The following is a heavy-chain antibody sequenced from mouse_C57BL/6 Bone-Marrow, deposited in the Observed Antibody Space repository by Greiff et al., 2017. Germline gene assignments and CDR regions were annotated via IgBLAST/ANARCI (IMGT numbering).Heavy chain of an antibody. CDR1: GYTFTDYY. J-gene: IGHJ4*01. D-gene: IGHD2-3*01. Sequence: VNVVESGAELVRPGASVKLSCKASGYTFTDYYINWVKQRPGQGLEWIARIYPGSGNTYYNEKFKGKATLTAEKSSSTAYMQLSSLTSEDSAVYFCARESRWLLRLYYAMDYWGQGTSVTVSS. CDR2: IYPGSGNT. CDR3: ARESRWLLRLYYAMDY. V-gene: IGHV1-76*01.